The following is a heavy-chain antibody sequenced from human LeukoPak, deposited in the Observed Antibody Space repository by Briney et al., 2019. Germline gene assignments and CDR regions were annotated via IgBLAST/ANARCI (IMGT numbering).Heavy chain of an antibody. V-gene: IGHV3-48*04. CDR2: ISSSSSTI. Sequence: GGSLRLSCAASGFTFSSYSMNWFRQAPGKGLEWVSYISSSSSTIYYADSVKGRFTISRDNAKNSLYLQMKSLRAEDTALYYCAKSPLHTGTTRVWFDPWGQGTLVTVSS. D-gene: IGHD1-1*01. CDR1: GFTFSSYS. CDR3: AKSPLHTGTTRVWFDP. J-gene: IGHJ5*02.